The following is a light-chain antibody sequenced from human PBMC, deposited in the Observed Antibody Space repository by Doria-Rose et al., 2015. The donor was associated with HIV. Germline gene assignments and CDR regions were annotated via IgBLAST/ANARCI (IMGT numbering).Light chain of an antibody. CDR3: HQYGTSWT. Sequence: EIVMTQSPGTLSLSPGERATLSCRASQSFSSTYFAWYQQKPGQAPSLLIYDGSTRATGIPDRFSASGPGTDFTLTINRLEPEDFALYYCHQYGTSWTFGQGTKVEI. CDR2: DGS. J-gene: IGKJ1*01. V-gene: IGKV3-20*01. CDR1: QSFSSTY.